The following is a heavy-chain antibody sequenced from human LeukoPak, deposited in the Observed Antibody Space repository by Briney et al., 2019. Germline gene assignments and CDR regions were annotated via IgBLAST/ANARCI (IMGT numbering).Heavy chain of an antibody. CDR2: INPSGGST. D-gene: IGHD1-26*01. V-gene: IGHV1-46*01. Sequence: GASVKVSCKASGYTFTSYYMHWVRQAPGQGLEWMGIINPSGGSTSYAQKFQGRVTMTRDTSTSTVYMELSSLRSEDTAVYYCARSDREQPEAHPPQSYYYYYGMDVWGQGTTVTVSS. CDR1: GYTFTSYY. J-gene: IGHJ6*02. CDR3: ARSDREQPEAHPPQSYYYYYGMDV.